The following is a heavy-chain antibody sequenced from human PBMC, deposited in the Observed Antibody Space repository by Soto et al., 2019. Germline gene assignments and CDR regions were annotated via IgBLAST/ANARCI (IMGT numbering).Heavy chain of an antibody. Sequence: GGSLRLSCAASGFTFSSYWMSWVRQAPGKGLEWVANIKQDGSEKYYVDSVKGRFTISRDNAKNSLYLQMNSLRAEDTAVYYCARLGDTAMVNVYYYGMDVWGQGTTVTVSS. CDR3: ARLGDTAMVNVYYYGMDV. J-gene: IGHJ6*02. CDR2: IKQDGSEK. D-gene: IGHD5-18*01. CDR1: GFTFSSYW. V-gene: IGHV3-7*03.